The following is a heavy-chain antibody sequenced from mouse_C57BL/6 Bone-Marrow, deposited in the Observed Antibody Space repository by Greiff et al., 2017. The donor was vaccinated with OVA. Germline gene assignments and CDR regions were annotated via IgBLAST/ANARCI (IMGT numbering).Heavy chain of an antibody. D-gene: IGHD2-2*01. CDR1: GYTFTSYW. CDR2: IHPTSGST. CDR3: AGGYAWFAY. Sequence: QVQLQQPGAELVKPGASVKLSCKASGYTFTSYWMHWVKQRPGQGLEWIGMIHPTSGSTNYNEKFKSKATLTVDTSSSTAYMQLSSLTSEDSAVYYCAGGYAWFAYWGQGTLVTVSA. V-gene: IGHV1-64*01. J-gene: IGHJ3*01.